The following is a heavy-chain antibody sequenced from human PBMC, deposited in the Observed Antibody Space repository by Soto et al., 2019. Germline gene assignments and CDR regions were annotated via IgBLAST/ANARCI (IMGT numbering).Heavy chain of an antibody. CDR2: ISYDGSNK. Sequence: QVQLVESGGGVVQPGRSLRLSCAASGFPFSSYGMHWVREAPGKGLEWVAVISYDGSNKYYADSVKGRFTISRDNSASTPYLQMNSLRPEDTALHYCVGGQYYFDYRGQGTLVTVSP. CDR3: VGGQYYFDY. D-gene: IGHD3-10*01. J-gene: IGHJ4*02. CDR1: GFPFSSYG. V-gene: IGHV3-30*03.